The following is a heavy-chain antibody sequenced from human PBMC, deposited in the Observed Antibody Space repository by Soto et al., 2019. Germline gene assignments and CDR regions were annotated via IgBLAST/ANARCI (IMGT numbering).Heavy chain of an antibody. Sequence: QVQLVESGGGVVQPGRSLRLSCAASGFTFSSYGMHWVRQAPGKGLEWVAVIWYDGSNKYYADSVKGRFTISRDNSKXXSXLQMNSLRAEDTAVYYCARDGYCSGGSCYSVPVFDYWGQGTLVTVSS. V-gene: IGHV3-33*01. CDR3: ARDGYCSGGSCYSVPVFDY. CDR1: GFTFSSYG. J-gene: IGHJ4*02. CDR2: IWYDGSNK. D-gene: IGHD2-15*01.